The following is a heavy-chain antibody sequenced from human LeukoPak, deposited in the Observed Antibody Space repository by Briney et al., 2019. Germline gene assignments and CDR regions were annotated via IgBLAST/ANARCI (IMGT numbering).Heavy chain of an antibody. J-gene: IGHJ5*02. CDR2: INPNSGGT. V-gene: IGHV1-2*02. D-gene: IGHD3-22*01. CDR1: GYTFTGYY. Sequence: GASVKVSCXASGYTFTGYYMHWVRQAHGQGLEWMAWINPNSGGTNYAQKFQGRVTMTRDTSISTAYMELSRLRSDDTAVYYCARTHPRYYYDSSPQNWFDPWGQGTLVTVSS. CDR3: ARTHPRYYYDSSPQNWFDP.